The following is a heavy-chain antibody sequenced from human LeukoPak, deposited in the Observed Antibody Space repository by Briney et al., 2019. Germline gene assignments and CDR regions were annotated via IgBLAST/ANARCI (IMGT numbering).Heavy chain of an antibody. CDR2: VDHTGST. Sequence: SETLSLTCSVSGDSISSARYYWSWIRQPPGKGLEWIGYVDHTGSTNFNPSLNGRVSISRDTTNNLFSLRLRSVTAADTAVYFCARGRVSSSTWYSTYYYYFYMDVWGKGTTVTVSS. CDR1: GDSISSARYY. D-gene: IGHD1-1*01. J-gene: IGHJ6*03. V-gene: IGHV4-61*03. CDR3: ARGRVSSSTWYSTYYYYFYMDV.